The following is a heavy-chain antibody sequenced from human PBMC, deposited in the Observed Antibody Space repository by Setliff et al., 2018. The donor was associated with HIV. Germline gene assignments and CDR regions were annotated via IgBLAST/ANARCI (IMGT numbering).Heavy chain of an antibody. D-gene: IGHD3-22*01. CDR3: ASRVYYYDSSGYLREEGFDP. Sequence: SETLSLTCTVSGGSISNSRYCWSWIRQPPGKGLEWIGSIYYSGSTYYNPSLKSRVTISVDTSKNQFYLKLSSLTAADAAVYYCASRVYYYDSSGYLREEGFDPWGQGTLVTAPQ. J-gene: IGHJ5*02. V-gene: IGHV4-39*01. CDR1: GGSISNSRYC. CDR2: IYYSGST.